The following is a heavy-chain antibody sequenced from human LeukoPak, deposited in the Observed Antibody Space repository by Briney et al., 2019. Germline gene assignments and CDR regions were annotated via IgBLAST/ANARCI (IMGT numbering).Heavy chain of an antibody. CDR3: ARQTKSIAARRNWFDP. D-gene: IGHD6-6*01. CDR1: GGSIISSSYY. Sequence: SETLSLTCTVSGGSIISSSYYWSWIRQPPGKGLEWIGSIYYSGSTYYNPSLKSRVTISVDTSKNQFSLKLSSVTAADTAVYYCARQTKSIAARRNWFDPWGQGTLVTVSS. CDR2: IYYSGST. J-gene: IGHJ5*02. V-gene: IGHV4-39*01.